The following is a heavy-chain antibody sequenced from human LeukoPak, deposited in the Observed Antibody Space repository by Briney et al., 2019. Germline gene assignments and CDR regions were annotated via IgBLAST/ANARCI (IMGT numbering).Heavy chain of an antibody. CDR2: ISYDGSNK. Sequence: GGSLRLSCAASGFTFSSYGMHWVRQAPGKGLEWVAVISYDGSNKYYADSVKGRFTISRDNSKNTLYLQMNSLRAEDTAAYYCAKDREYYYDSSGYYPSNYFDYWGQGTLVTVSS. V-gene: IGHV3-30*18. CDR1: GFTFSSYG. CDR3: AKDREYYYDSSGYYPSNYFDY. D-gene: IGHD3-22*01. J-gene: IGHJ4*02.